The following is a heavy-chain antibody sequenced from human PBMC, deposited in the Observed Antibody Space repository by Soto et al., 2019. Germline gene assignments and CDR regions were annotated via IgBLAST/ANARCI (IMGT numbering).Heavy chain of an antibody. J-gene: IGHJ4*02. CDR3: ASIPSGSSSRSYFDY. D-gene: IGHD6-13*01. CDR1: GYTFTSYY. V-gene: IGHV1-46*03. Sequence: ASVKVSCKASGYTFTSYYMHWVRQAPGQGLEWMGIINPSGGSTSYAQKFQGRVTMTRDTSTSTVYMELSSLRSEDTAVYYCASIPSGSSSRSYFDYWGQGTLVTVSS. CDR2: INPSGGST.